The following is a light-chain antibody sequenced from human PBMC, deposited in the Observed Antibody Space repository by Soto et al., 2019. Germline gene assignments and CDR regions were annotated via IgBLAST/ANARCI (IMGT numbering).Light chain of an antibody. V-gene: IGKV3-20*01. J-gene: IGKJ2*01. CDR3: QQYGTSPPRT. CDR1: QSVSNNY. Sequence: EIVLTQSPGTLSLSPGERATLSCRASQSVSNNYLAWYQQKPGQAPRLLIYGAASRATGIPDRFSGSGYGTDFTLTISRLEPEDFAVYYCQQYGTSPPRTFGQGTKLEIK. CDR2: GAA.